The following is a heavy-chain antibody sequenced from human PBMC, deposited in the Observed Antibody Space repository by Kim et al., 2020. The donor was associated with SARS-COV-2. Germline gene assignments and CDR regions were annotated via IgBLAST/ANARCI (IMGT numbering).Heavy chain of an antibody. J-gene: IGHJ4*02. V-gene: IGHV4-34*01. CDR2: INHSGST. D-gene: IGHD3-10*01. CDR1: GGSFSGYY. Sequence: SETLSLTCAVYGGSFSGYYWSWIRQPPGKGLEWIGEINHSGSTNYNPSLKSRINISVDTSKNQVSLKLTSVTAADTALYYCARGRRLPGPTSYYGSGGAKNRASPFDYWGQGTLVTVSS. CDR3: ARGRRLPGPTSYYGSGGAKNRASPFDY.